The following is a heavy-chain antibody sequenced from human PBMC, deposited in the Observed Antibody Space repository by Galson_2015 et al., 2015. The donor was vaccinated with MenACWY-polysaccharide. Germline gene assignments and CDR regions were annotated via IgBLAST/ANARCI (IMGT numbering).Heavy chain of an antibody. CDR3: ARDDRERHNGWYPPIRCDC. Sequence: QSGAEVKKPGESLKISCEVSGYNFASKWIGWVRQLPGKGLEWMGVIYPGDSETRYNPSFEGQVTISADLSINTAYLQWSSLKASGTGIYYGARDDRERHNGWYPPIRCDCWGRGTLVTVSS. V-gene: IGHV5-51*03. J-gene: IGHJ4*02. CDR2: IYPGDSET. D-gene: IGHD6-19*01. CDR1: GYNFASKW.